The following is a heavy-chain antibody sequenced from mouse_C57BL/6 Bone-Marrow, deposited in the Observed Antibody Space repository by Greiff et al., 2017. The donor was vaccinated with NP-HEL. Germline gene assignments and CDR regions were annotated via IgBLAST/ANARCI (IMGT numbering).Heavy chain of an antibody. J-gene: IGHJ1*03. CDR3: ARHYDYDGWYCDV. CDR1: GYTFTDYY. Sequence: EVQLQQSGPELVKPGASVKISCKASGYTFTDYYMNWVKQSHGKSLEWIGDINPNNGGTSYNQKFKGKATLTVDKSSSTAYMELRSLTSEDSAVYYCARHYDYDGWYCDVWGTGTTVTVSS. V-gene: IGHV1-26*01. D-gene: IGHD2-4*01. CDR2: INPNNGGT.